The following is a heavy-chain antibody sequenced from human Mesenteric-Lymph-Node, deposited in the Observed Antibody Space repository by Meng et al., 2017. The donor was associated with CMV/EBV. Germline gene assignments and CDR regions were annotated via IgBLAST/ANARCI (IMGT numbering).Heavy chain of an antibody. CDR1: GGSFSGYY. CDR3: ASEKVVPAAITVGSYYYYYYGMDV. V-gene: IGHV4-34*01. J-gene: IGHJ6*02. Sequence: ESLKISCAVYGGSFSGYYWSWIRQPPGKGLEWIGYIYYSGSTNYNPSLKSRVTISVDTSKNQFSLKLSSVTAADTAVYYCASEKVVPAAITVGSYYYYYYGMDVWGQGTTVTVSS. CDR2: IYYSGST. D-gene: IGHD2-2*02.